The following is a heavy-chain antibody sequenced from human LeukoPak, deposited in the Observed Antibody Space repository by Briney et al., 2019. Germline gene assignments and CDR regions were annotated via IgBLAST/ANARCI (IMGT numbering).Heavy chain of an antibody. Sequence: GGSLRLSCAASGFTFSSYAMHWVRRAPGKGLEWVAVISYDGSNKYYADSVKGRFTITRDNSKNTLYLQMNSLRAEDTAVYYCARGEYSSSWFPRGFDYWGQGTLVTVSS. D-gene: IGHD6-13*01. CDR2: ISYDGSNK. CDR1: GFTFSSYA. J-gene: IGHJ4*02. V-gene: IGHV3-30-3*01. CDR3: ARGEYSSSWFPRGFDY.